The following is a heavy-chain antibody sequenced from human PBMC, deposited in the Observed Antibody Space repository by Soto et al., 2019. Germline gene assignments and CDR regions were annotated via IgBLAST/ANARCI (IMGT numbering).Heavy chain of an antibody. J-gene: IGHJ5*02. D-gene: IGHD1-20*01. Sequence: QMQLVQSGPEVKKPGTSVKVSCKASGVTFSSSTIQWVRQARGQRLEWIGWIVIGSGNTNYAQRFHERVTISRDLSTSTAYMELSRLRSDDTAVYYCAPVPGNNYWFDPWGQGTLVTVSS. CDR3: APVPGNNYWFDP. CDR1: GVTFSSST. V-gene: IGHV1-58*02. CDR2: IVIGSGNT.